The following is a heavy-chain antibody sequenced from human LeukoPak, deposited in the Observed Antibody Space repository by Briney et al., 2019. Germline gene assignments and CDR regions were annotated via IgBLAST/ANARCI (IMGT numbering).Heavy chain of an antibody. CDR1: GGSISSSSYD. V-gene: IGHV4-39*07. Sequence: NASETLSLTCTVPGGSISSSSYDWGWIRQPPGKGLEWIGSIYYSGSTYYNPSLKSRVTISVDTSKNQFSLSLISVTAADTAVYYCARGPRLGYCDSTNCYFHDGAYLYGGQGTLVTVSS. CDR2: IYYSGST. D-gene: IGHD2-2*01. J-gene: IGHJ4*02. CDR3: ARGPRLGYCDSTNCYFHDGAYLY.